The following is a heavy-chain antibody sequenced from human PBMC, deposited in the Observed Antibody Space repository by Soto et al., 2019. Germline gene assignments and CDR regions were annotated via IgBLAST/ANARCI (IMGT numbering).Heavy chain of an antibody. D-gene: IGHD1-1*01. Sequence: ASVKVSCKASGYNFTSYDIYWVRQATGQGLEWMGWMNPNTGNSAYAQKFQGRVTVTSDTSINTVHMELSSLRSEDTAVYYCARRAETNGWNGFGADKYYFDFWGQGTLVTVSS. V-gene: IGHV1-8*01. J-gene: IGHJ4*02. CDR2: MNPNTGNS. CDR1: GYNFTSYD. CDR3: ARRAETNGWNGFGADKYYFDF.